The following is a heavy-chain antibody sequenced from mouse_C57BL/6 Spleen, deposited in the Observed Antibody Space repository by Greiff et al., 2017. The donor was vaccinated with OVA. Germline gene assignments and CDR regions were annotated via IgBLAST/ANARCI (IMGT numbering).Heavy chain of an antibody. CDR1: GFTFSSYG. Sequence: EVMLVESGGDLVKPGGSLKLSCAASGFTFSSYGMSWVRQTPDKRLEWVATISSGGSYTYYPDSVKGRFTISRDNAKNTLYLQMSSLKSEDTAMYYCARLDDYDGFDYWGQGTTLTVSS. J-gene: IGHJ2*01. D-gene: IGHD2-4*01. CDR3: ARLDDYDGFDY. CDR2: ISSGGSYT. V-gene: IGHV5-6*01.